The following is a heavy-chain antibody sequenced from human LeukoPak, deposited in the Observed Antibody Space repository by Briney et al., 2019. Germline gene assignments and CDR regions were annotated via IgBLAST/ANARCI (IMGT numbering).Heavy chain of an antibody. CDR2: ISSNGGST. J-gene: IGHJ4*02. CDR3: ARGRGYSYGYYFDY. CDR1: GFTFSSYA. V-gene: IGHV3-64*01. D-gene: IGHD5-18*01. Sequence: PGGSLRLSCAASGFTFSSYAMHWVRQAPGKGLEYVSAISSNGGSTYYTNSVKGIFTIYRGNSKNTLYLQMGSLRAEDMAVYYCARGRGYSYGYYFDYWGQGTLVTVSS.